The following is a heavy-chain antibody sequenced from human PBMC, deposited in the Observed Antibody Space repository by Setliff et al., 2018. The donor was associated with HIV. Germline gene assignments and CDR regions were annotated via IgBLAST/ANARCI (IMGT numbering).Heavy chain of an antibody. CDR3: AVVNKVTDFEY. CDR2: IIPLFGSA. CDR1: GGTFSSYS. D-gene: IGHD2-21*01. V-gene: IGHV1-69*13. J-gene: IGHJ4*02. Sequence: SVKVSCKTSGGTFSSYSSTWVRQAPGQGLEWMGGIIPLFGSADYAQRFQGRVTITADESTSTAYMELTSLRSEDTAMYYCAVVNKVTDFEYWGQGTLVTVSS.